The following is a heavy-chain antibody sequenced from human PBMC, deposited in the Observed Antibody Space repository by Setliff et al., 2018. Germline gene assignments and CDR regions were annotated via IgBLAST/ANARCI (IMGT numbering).Heavy chain of an antibody. D-gene: IGHD1-26*01. CDR1: GGSISSYY. CDR3: ARVRAYSGSYYFDY. V-gene: IGHV4-4*07. Sequence: SLTCTVSGGSISSYYWSWIRQPAGKGLEWIGHIYIGGSANYNPSLKSRVTMSVDTSISTAYMELSRLRSDDTAVYYCARVRAYSGSYYFDYWGQGTLVTVSS. CDR2: IYIGGSA. J-gene: IGHJ4*02.